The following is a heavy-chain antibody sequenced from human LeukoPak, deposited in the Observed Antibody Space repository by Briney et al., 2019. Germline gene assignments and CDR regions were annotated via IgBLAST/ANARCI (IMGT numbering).Heavy chain of an antibody. CDR1: GFTFSSYS. CDR3: ARDGDTVLTRGYYYYMDV. V-gene: IGHV3-21*01. Sequence: GGSLRLSCAASGFTFSSYSMNWVRQAPGKGLEWVSSISSSSSYIYYADSVKGRFTISRDNAKNSLYLQMNGLRAEDTALYYCARDGDTVLTRGYYYYMDVWGKGTTVTVSS. J-gene: IGHJ6*03. CDR2: ISSSSSYI. D-gene: IGHD4-23*01.